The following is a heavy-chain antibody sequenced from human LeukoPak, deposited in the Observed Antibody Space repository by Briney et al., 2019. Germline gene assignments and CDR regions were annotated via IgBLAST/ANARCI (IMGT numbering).Heavy chain of an antibody. D-gene: IGHD3-10*01. CDR2: IYYSGST. CDR3: AREYRSDGSGSYYP. V-gene: IGHV4-59*11. J-gene: IGHJ5*02. Sequence: SETLSLTCTVSGGSISSHYWSWIRQPPGKGLEWIGYIYYSGSTNYNPSLKSRVTISVDTSKNQFSLKLSSVIAADTAVYYCAREYRSDGSGSYYPWGQGTLVTVSS. CDR1: GGSISSHY.